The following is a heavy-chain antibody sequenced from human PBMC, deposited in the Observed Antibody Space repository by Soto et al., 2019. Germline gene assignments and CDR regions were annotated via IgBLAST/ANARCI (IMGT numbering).Heavy chain of an antibody. CDR2: IYYSGST. CDR1: GGSISSYY. J-gene: IGHJ6*03. V-gene: IGHV4-59*08. CDR3: ARIIPPYYYYYMDV. Sequence: SETLSLTCTVSGGSISSYYWSWIRQPPGKGLEWIGYIYYSGSTNYNPSLKSRVTISVDTSKNQFSLKLSSVTAADTAVYYCARIIPPYYYYYMDVWGKGTTVTVSS.